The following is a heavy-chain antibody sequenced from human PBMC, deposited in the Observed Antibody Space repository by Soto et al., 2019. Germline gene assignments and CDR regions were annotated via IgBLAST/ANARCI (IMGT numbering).Heavy chain of an antibody. D-gene: IGHD1-26*01. Sequence: QVQLQESGPGMVKPSQTLSLTCTVSGGSISSGGYYWSWIRQHSGKGLEWIGYIYYSGSTYYNPSLEGRGTISVDTSKDQFSLKLSSVTAADTAVYYCVSEGSGSYRYWGQGTLVTVSS. J-gene: IGHJ4*02. CDR3: VSEGSGSYRY. CDR1: GGSISSGGYY. CDR2: IYYSGST. V-gene: IGHV4-31*03.